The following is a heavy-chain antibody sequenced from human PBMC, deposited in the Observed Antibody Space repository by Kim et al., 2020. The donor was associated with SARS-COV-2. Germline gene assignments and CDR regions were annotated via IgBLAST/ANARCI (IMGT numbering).Heavy chain of an antibody. Sequence: YADSVKGRFTISSDNSKNTLYLQMNSQRAEDTAVYYCAKDSRAMVPINDYWGQGTLVTVSS. V-gene: IGHV3-23*01. D-gene: IGHD5-18*01. J-gene: IGHJ4*02. CDR3: AKDSRAMVPINDY.